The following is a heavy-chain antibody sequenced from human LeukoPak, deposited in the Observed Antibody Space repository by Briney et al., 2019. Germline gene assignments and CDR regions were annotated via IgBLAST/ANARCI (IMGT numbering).Heavy chain of an antibody. Sequence: SETLSLTCTVSAGSINSGDYYGSWIRQPAGKGLEWIGRIYSPGTNYNYNPSLKSRVTISIDTAKNQFSLKLTSVTAADTAVYYCARGIGTSYDSSRDAFDIWGQGTMVTVSS. V-gene: IGHV4-61*02. CDR2: IYSPGTN. J-gene: IGHJ3*02. CDR1: AGSINSGDYY. CDR3: ARGIGTSYDSSRDAFDI. D-gene: IGHD3-22*01.